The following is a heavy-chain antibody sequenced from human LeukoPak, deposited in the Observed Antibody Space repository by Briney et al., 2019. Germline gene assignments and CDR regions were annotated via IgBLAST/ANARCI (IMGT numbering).Heavy chain of an antibody. J-gene: IGHJ4*02. CDR2: IKQDGSDK. CDR3: ARGYGSPDF. CDR1: GFTFKNYL. D-gene: IGHD3-3*01. Sequence: PGGSLRLSCAASGFTFKNYLISWVRQAPGKGLEWVASIKQDGSDKYYVDSMKGRFTISRDNAKHSVYLQMNSLRAEDTAVYYYARGYGSPDFWGQGTLVTVSS. V-gene: IGHV3-7*01.